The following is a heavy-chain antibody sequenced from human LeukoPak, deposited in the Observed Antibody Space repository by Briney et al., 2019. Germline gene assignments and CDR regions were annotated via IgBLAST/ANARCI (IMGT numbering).Heavy chain of an antibody. CDR3: ARALFYIGPGSFPEFDF. J-gene: IGHJ4*02. CDR1: GYTFTGYY. D-gene: IGHD3-10*01. V-gene: IGHV1-2*02. Sequence: GASVKVSCKASGYTFTGYYMHWVRQAPGQGLEWMGWINPNSGGTNYAQKFQGRVTMTRDTSISTAYMELSRLKSDDTAVYYCARALFYIGPGSFPEFDFWGLGTLVTVA. CDR2: INPNSGGT.